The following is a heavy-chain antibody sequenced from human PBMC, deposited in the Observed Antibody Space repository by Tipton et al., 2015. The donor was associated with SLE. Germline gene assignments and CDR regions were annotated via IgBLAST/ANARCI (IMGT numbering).Heavy chain of an antibody. V-gene: IGHV4-28*02. CDR2: IYYSGSI. D-gene: IGHD3-3*01. CDR1: GYSISSSNW. J-gene: IGHJ5*02. CDR3: ARIYDFWSGTLNWFDP. Sequence: TLSLTCAVSGYSISSSNWWGWFRQPPGKGLEWIGYIYYSGSIYYNPSLKSRVTISVDTSKNQFSLKLSSVTAADTAVYYCARIYDFWSGTLNWFDPWGQGTLVTVSS.